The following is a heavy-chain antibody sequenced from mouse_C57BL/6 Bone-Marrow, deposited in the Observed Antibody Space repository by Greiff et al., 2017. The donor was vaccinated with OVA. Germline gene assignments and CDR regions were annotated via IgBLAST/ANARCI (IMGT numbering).Heavy chain of an antibody. Sequence: EVQRVESGPGLVKPSQSLSLTCSVTGYSITSGYYWNWIRQFPGNKLEWMGYISYDGSNNYNPSLKNRISITRDTSKNQFFLKLNSVTTEDTATYYCARDAIYDGYYVWFAYWGQGTLVTVSA. D-gene: IGHD2-3*01. CDR1: GYSITSGYY. V-gene: IGHV3-6*01. CDR3: ARDAIYDGYYVWFAY. J-gene: IGHJ3*01. CDR2: ISYDGSN.